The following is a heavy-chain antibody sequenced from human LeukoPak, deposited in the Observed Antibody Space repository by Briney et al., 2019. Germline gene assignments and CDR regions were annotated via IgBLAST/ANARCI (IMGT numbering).Heavy chain of an antibody. V-gene: IGHV4-39*01. Sequence: PSETLSLTCTVSGGSITGGSYYWGWLRQPPGKGLEWIGNMFYSGRTYYNPALKSRVTISGDTSKNQFSLKLSSVTAADTAVYYCASCGYTGYAIDYWGQGTLVTVSS. CDR3: ASCGYTGYAIDY. D-gene: IGHD5-12*01. CDR1: GGSITGGSYY. CDR2: MFYSGRT. J-gene: IGHJ4*02.